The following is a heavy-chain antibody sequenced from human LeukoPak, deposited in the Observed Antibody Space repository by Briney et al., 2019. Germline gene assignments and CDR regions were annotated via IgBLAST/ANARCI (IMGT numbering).Heavy chain of an antibody. CDR2: IDWDDDK. J-gene: IGHJ4*02. V-gene: IGHV2-70*04. CDR3: AREYYYDSSGYYHFDY. Sequence: SGPALVKPTQTLTLTCTFSGFSLSTSGMRVSWIRQPPGTAREWLARIDWDDDKFYSTSLKTRLTISKDTSKNQVVLTMTNMDPVDTATYYCAREYYYDSSGYYHFDYWGQGTLVTVSS. D-gene: IGHD3-22*01. CDR1: GFSLSTSGMR.